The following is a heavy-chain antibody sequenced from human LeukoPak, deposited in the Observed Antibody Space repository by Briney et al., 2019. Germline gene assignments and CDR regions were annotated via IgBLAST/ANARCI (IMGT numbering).Heavy chain of an antibody. D-gene: IGHD3-9*01. J-gene: IGHJ4*02. V-gene: IGHV1-69*13. CDR2: IIPIFGTA. Sequence: ASVKVSCKASGGTFSSYAISWVRQAPGQGLEWMGGIIPIFGTANYAQKFQGRVTITADESTSTAYMELSSPRSEDTAVYYCATVAPVLRYFDWLLSPFDYWGQGTLVTVSS. CDR1: GGTFSSYA. CDR3: ATVAPVLRYFDWLLSPFDY.